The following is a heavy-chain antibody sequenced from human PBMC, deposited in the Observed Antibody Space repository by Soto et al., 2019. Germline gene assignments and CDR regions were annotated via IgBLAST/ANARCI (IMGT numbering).Heavy chain of an antibody. D-gene: IGHD4-17*01. V-gene: IGHV3-23*01. CDR3: AKDYGDGGYYYYGMDV. J-gene: IGHJ6*02. CDR1: GFTFSSYA. Sequence: GGSLRLSCAASGFTFSSYAMSWVRQAPGKGLEWVSAISGSGGSTYYADSVKGRFTISRDNSKNTLYLQMNSLRAEDTAVYYCAKDYGDGGYYYYGMDVWCQGTTVTVSS. CDR2: ISGSGGST.